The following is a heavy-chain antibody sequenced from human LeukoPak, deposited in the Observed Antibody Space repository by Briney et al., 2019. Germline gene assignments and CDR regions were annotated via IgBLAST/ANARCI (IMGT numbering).Heavy chain of an antibody. CDR2: INPSGGST. Sequence: ASVKVSCKASGYTFTSYYMHWVRQAPGQGLEWMGIINPSGGSTSYAQKFQGRVTMTRDTSTSTVYMELSSLRSEDTAVYYCARAGYYDFWSGYFDYWGQGTLVTVSS. D-gene: IGHD3-3*01. J-gene: IGHJ4*02. CDR3: ARAGYYDFWSGYFDY. CDR1: GYTFTSYY. V-gene: IGHV1-46*01.